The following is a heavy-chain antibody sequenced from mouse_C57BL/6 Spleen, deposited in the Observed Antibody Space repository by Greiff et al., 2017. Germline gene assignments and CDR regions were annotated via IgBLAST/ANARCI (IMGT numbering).Heavy chain of an antibody. CDR1: GYAFTNYL. D-gene: IGHD1-1*01. CDR2: INPGSGGT. Sequence: QVQLQQSGAELVRPGTSVKVSCKASGYAFTNYLIEWVKQRPGQGLEWIGVINPGSGGTNYNEKFKGKGTMTADKSSSTAYMQLSSLTSEDSSVYFCARSDYYGSSYWYFGVWGTGTTVTVSS. V-gene: IGHV1-54*01. CDR3: ARSDYYGSSYWYFGV. J-gene: IGHJ1*03.